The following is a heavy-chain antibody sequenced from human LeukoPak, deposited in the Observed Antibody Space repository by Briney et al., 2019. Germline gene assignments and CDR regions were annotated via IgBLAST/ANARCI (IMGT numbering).Heavy chain of an antibody. V-gene: IGHV6-1*01. CDR1: GDNVSSNSAA. D-gene: IGHD6-19*01. CDR3: ARALGGWLNWFDP. J-gene: IGHJ5*02. Sequence: SQTLPLTCAISGDNVSSNSAAWNWIRQSPSRGLEWLGRTYYRSKWYNDYAVSVKSRITINPDTSKNQFSLQLNYVTPEDTAVYYCARALGGWLNWFDPWAQGTLVTVSS. CDR2: TYYRSKWYN.